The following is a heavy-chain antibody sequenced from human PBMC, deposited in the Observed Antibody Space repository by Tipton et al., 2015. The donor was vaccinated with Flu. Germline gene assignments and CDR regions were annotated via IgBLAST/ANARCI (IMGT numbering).Heavy chain of an antibody. CDR3: ARAPQNIAADLQPFDY. CDR1: GDSMRSDYF. CDR2: IHYSGSP. J-gene: IGHJ4*02. D-gene: IGHD2/OR15-2a*01. V-gene: IGHV4-38-2*02. Sequence: TLSLTCTVSGDSMRSDYFWAWIRQAPGKGLEWIGNIHYSGSPHYNPSLKSRVTITVDTSKNQFSLRLSSMTAADTAVYYCARAPQNIAADLQPFDYWGQGTLVTVSS.